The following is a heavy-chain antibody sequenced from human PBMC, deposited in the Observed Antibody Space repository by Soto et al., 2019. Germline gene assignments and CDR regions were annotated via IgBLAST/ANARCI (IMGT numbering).Heavy chain of an antibody. D-gene: IGHD2-8*01. CDR2: IYHSGST. Sequence: PSETLSLTCAVSGGSISSGGYSWSWIRQPPGKGLEWIGYIYHSGSTYYNPSLKSRVTISVDRSKNQFSLKLSSVTAADTAVYYCAREMVPDAFDIWGQGTMVTVSS. V-gene: IGHV4-30-2*01. J-gene: IGHJ3*02. CDR3: AREMVPDAFDI. CDR1: GGSISSGGYS.